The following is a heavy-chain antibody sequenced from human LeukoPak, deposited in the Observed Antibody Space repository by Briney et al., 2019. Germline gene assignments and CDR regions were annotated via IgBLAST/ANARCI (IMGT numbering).Heavy chain of an antibody. Sequence: GGSLRLSCAASGFTFSSYAMSWGRQAPGKGLEWVSSISGSGGSTYYADSVKGRFTISRDNSKNTLYLQMNSLRAEDTAVYYCAKDYDDRFDCFDYWGQGTLVTVSS. D-gene: IGHD4-17*01. CDR1: GFTFSSYA. V-gene: IGHV3-23*01. J-gene: IGHJ4*02. CDR2: ISGSGGST. CDR3: AKDYDDRFDCFDY.